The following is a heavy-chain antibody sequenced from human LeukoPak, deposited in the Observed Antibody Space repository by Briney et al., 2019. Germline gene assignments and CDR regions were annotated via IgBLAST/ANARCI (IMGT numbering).Heavy chain of an antibody. J-gene: IGHJ4*02. D-gene: IGHD3-16*01. CDR3: ARGRWGGRYFDY. CDR2: MNPNSGNT. Sequence: ASVKVSCKASGYTFTSYDINWMRQATGQGLEWMGWMNPNSGNTGYAQKFQGRVTMTRNTSISTAYMELSSLRSEDTAVYYCARGRWGGRYFDYWGQGTLVTVSS. CDR1: GYTFTSYD. V-gene: IGHV1-8*01.